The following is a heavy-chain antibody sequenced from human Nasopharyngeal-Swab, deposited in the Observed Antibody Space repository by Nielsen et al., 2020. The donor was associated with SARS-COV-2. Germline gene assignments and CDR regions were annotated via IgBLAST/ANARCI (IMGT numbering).Heavy chain of an antibody. CDR1: GYTFTTYA. J-gene: IGHJ4*02. Sequence: ASVKVSRKASGYTFTTYAMNWVRQAPGHGLEWMGWINTITGNPTYAQGFTGRFVFSLDTSVSTAYLQISSLKAEDTAVYYCARAGIAAADPFDYWGQGTLVTVSS. CDR3: ARAGIAAADPFDY. V-gene: IGHV7-4-1*02. CDR2: INTITGNP. D-gene: IGHD6-13*01.